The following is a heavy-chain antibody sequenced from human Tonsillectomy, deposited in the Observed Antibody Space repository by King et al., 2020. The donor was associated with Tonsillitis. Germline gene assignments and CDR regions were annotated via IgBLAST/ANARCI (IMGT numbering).Heavy chain of an antibody. CDR3: ARIQEGAGRGSFDY. V-gene: IGHV2-70*04. CDR2: IDWDDDK. Sequence: VTLKESGPALVKPTQTLTLTCTFSGFSLSTSGMCVSWIRQPPGKALEWLARIDWDDDKSYSTSLRTRLTVSKDTSKNQVVLTMTNMDPVDTATYYCARIQEGAGRGSFDYWGQGTLVTVSS. D-gene: IGHD1-26*01. J-gene: IGHJ4*02. CDR1: GFSLSTSGMC.